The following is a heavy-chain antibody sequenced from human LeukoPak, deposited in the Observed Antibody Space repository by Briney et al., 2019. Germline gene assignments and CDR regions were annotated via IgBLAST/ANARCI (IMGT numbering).Heavy chain of an antibody. CDR3: ARGGRYYYDSSGYWVDY. V-gene: IGHV3-7*01. D-gene: IGHD3-22*01. J-gene: IGHJ4*02. CDR1: GFTFSSYW. Sequence: GGSLRLSCAASGFTFSSYWMSWVRQAPGKGLGWVASIKQDGSEKYYVDSVKGRFTISRDNAKNSLYLQMNSLRAEDTAVYYCARGGRYYYDSSGYWVDYWGQGTLVTVSS. CDR2: IKQDGSEK.